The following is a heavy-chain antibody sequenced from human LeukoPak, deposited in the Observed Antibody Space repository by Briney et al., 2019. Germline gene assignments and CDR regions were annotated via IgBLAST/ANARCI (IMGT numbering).Heavy chain of an antibody. CDR3: ARNKAITAFFSMDV. CDR1: GFTFSDYA. D-gene: IGHD2/OR15-2a*01. CDR2: IAYGGTYI. V-gene: IGHV3-30*03. Sequence: GGSLRLSYAASGFTFSDYAMHWVRQAPGKGLEWVAVIAYGGTYIHHADSLKGRFTISRDNYRDTLYLQINSLRPEDTALYFCARNKAITAFFSMDVWGQGTTIIVSS. J-gene: IGHJ6*02.